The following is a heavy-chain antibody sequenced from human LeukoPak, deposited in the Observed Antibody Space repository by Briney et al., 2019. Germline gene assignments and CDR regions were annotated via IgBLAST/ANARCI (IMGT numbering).Heavy chain of an antibody. CDR3: ARDCAGGSCYHIHDAFGV. CDR1: GGSISRSDNY. CDR2: LHYSGST. V-gene: IGHV4-30-4*01. J-gene: IGHJ3*01. Sequence: PSETLSLTCNVSGGSISRSDNYWSWIRQPPGKGLEWIGYLHYSGSTYYNPSLRSRATISGDTSKNQFSLKLSSETAADTAVYYCARDCAGGSCYHIHDAFGVWGQGTLVKVSS. D-gene: IGHD2-15*01.